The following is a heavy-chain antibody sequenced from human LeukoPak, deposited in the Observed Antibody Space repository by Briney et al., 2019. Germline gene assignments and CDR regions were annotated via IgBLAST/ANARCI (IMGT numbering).Heavy chain of an antibody. Sequence: GSLILSCAAAGGTITSYTMHWVRQAPGKRLEYVSAISSSGGSTYYADSVKGRFAISRDNSKNTLYLQMGSLRAEDMVVYYCARDARSEVAPTGYMDVWGKGTTVTVSS. D-gene: IGHD1-14*01. CDR1: GGTITSYT. CDR3: ARDARSEVAPTGYMDV. CDR2: ISSSGGST. V-gene: IGHV3-64*02. J-gene: IGHJ6*03.